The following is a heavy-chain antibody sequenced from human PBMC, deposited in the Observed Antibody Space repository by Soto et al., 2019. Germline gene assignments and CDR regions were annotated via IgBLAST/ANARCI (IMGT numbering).Heavy chain of an antibody. Sequence: QVQLVQSGAEVKKPGSSVKVSCKASGGTFSSYSINWVRQAPGQGLEWMGEIIHIFGTANYAQKFQGRVTITADESTSTAYMALSSLRSEDTAVYYCARDGGRHSGGIDYWGQGTLVTVSS. J-gene: IGHJ4*02. CDR1: GGTFSSYS. CDR3: ARDGGRHSGGIDY. V-gene: IGHV1-69*01. D-gene: IGHD1-26*01. CDR2: IIHIFGTA.